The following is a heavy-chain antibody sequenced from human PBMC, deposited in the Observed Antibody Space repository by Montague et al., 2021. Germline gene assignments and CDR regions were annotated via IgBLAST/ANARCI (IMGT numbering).Heavy chain of an antibody. CDR1: GGSISSGGYY. D-gene: IGHD3-10*01. CDR2: IFYSGST. J-gene: IGHJ4*02. CDR3: ARAEDYYGSGSYLCFDY. V-gene: IGHV4-31*03. Sequence: TLSLTCTVSGGSISSGGYYWSWIRQLPGKGLEWIGYIFYSGSTYYNLSLKSSVTISVDTSKNPFSLKLSSVTAADTAVYYCARAEDYYGSGSYLCFDYWGQGTLVTVSS.